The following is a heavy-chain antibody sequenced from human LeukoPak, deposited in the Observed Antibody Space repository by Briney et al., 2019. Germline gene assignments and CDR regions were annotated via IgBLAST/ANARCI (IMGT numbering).Heavy chain of an antibody. V-gene: IGHV3-23*01. Sequence: GGSLRLSCAASGFTFSSYAMSWVRQAPGKGLEWVSAISGSGGSTYYADSVKGRFTISRDNSKNTLYLQMNSLRAEDTAVYYCAKGVAAAGTNYLDYWGQGTLVTVSS. CDR2: ISGSGGST. CDR3: AKGVAAAGTNYLDY. J-gene: IGHJ4*02. CDR1: GFTFSSYA. D-gene: IGHD6-13*01.